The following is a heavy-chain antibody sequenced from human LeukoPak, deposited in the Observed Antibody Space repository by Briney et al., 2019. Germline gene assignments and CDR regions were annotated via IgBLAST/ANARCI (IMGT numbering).Heavy chain of an antibody. CDR1: GYTFSRYG. V-gene: IGHV1-18*01. CDR2: ISAYNGNT. CDR3: ARGERLNNWFDP. Sequence: ASVKVSCKTSGYTFSRYGFSWVRQAPGQGLEWMGWISAYNGNTNYAQKLQGRVTMTTDTSTSTAYMELRSLRSDDTAVYYCARGERLNNWFDPWGQGTLVTVSS. J-gene: IGHJ5*02. D-gene: IGHD1-1*01.